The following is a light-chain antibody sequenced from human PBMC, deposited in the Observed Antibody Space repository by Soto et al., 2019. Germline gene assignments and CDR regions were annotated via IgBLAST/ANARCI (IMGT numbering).Light chain of an antibody. CDR3: QQTYTFPVT. CDR1: QNIIQY. CDR2: GAS. Sequence: DIQMTQSPSSLSASVGDRFTITCRASQNIIQYLNWFQQKPGKAPNLLIYGASSLQSGVPSRFSGRGSGTDFSLTISSLQPEDVATYYCQQTYTFPVTFGGGTKVVI. V-gene: IGKV1-39*01. J-gene: IGKJ4*01.